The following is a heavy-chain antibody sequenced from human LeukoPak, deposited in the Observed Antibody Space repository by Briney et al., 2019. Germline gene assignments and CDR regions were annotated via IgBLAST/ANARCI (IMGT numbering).Heavy chain of an antibody. CDR3: ARGQADALDI. Sequence: PGGSLRLSCAASGFTFSSYGMHWVRQAPGKGLEWVADIWYDGSNKYYADSVKGRFTISRDNSKNTLYVQMNSLRAEDTAVYYCARGQADALDIWGQGTMVTVSS. CDR1: GFTFSSYG. CDR2: IWYDGSNK. V-gene: IGHV3-33*01. J-gene: IGHJ3*02.